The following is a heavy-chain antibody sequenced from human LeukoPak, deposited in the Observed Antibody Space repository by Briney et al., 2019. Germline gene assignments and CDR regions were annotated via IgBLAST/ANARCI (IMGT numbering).Heavy chain of an antibody. J-gene: IGHJ5*02. CDR3: ALRRLTSAQIIEDNWFDP. V-gene: IGHV4-61*08. CDR1: GGSVSSSGYS. CDR2: TYYSGRT. D-gene: IGHD2/OR15-2a*01. Sequence: TSETLSLTCTVSGGSVSSSGYSWNGIRQPPGKTLEWIGYTYYSGRTNYNPSLKSRVTISLDTSKNQFSLRLTSVTAADTAVYYCALRRLTSAQIIEDNWFDPWGQGTLVTVSS.